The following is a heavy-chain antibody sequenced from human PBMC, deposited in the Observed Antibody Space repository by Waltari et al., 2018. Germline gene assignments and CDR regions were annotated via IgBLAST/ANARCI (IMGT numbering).Heavy chain of an antibody. CDR2: ISYDGSNK. D-gene: IGHD5-12*01. Sequence: QVQLVESGGGVVQPGRSLRLSCAASGFTFSSYAMHWVRQAPGKGLEWVAVISYDGSNKYYADSVKGRFTISRDNSKNTLYLQMNSLRAEDTAVYYCARVQRWLQCFDYWGQGTLVTVSS. V-gene: IGHV3-30*01. J-gene: IGHJ4*02. CDR1: GFTFSSYA. CDR3: ARVQRWLQCFDY.